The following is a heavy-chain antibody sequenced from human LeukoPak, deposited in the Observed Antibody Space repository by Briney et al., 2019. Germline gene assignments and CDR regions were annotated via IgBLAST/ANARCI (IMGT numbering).Heavy chain of an antibody. Sequence: PSETLSLTCTVSGGSISSYYWNWIRQPPGKGLEWIGYIYYSGSTNYNPSLKSRVTISVDTSKKQFSLKLSSVTAADTAVYYCARGFQYDILTGYYDYWGQGTLVTVSS. D-gene: IGHD3-9*01. J-gene: IGHJ4*02. CDR1: GGSISSYY. CDR2: IYYSGST. V-gene: IGHV4-59*01. CDR3: ARGFQYDILTGYYDY.